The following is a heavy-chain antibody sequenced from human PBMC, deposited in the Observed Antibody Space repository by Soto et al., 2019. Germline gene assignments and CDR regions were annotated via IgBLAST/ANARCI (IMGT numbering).Heavy chain of an antibody. Sequence: RGESLKISCKGSGYSFTSYWIGWVRQMPGKGLEWMGIIYPGDSDTRYSPSFQGQVTISADKSISTAYLQWSSLKASDTAMYYCARPPSSIAVAGRTRDYWGQGTLVTVSS. D-gene: IGHD6-19*01. J-gene: IGHJ4*02. CDR1: GYSFTSYW. CDR3: ARPPSSIAVAGRTRDY. CDR2: IYPGDSDT. V-gene: IGHV5-51*01.